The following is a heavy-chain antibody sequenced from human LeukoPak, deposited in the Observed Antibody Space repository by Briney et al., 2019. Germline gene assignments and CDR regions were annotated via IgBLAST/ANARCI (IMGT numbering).Heavy chain of an antibody. CDR3: AKGANQLPVDAFDI. V-gene: IGHV3-9*01. CDR2: ISWNSGSI. Sequence: GGSLRLSCAASGFTFDDYAMHLVRQAPGKGLEWVSGISWNSGSIGYADSVKGRFTISRDNAKNSLYLQMNSLRAEDTALYYCAKGANQLPVDAFDIWGQGTMVTVSS. J-gene: IGHJ3*02. CDR1: GFTFDDYA. D-gene: IGHD4-23*01.